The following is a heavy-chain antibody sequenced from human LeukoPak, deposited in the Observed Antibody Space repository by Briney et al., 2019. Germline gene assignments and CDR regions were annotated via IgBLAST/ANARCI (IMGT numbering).Heavy chain of an antibody. D-gene: IGHD2-2*01. CDR1: GFTFSSYA. CDR2: ISGSGGST. V-gene: IGHV3-23*01. CDR3: ATPGGVSIVVVPAAMYYFDY. J-gene: IGHJ4*02. Sequence: GGSLRLSCAASGFTFSSYATSWVRQAPGKGLEWVSAISGSGGSTYYADSVKGRFTISRDNSKNTLYLQMNSLRAEDTAVYYCATPGGVSIVVVPAAMYYFDYWGQGTLVTVSS.